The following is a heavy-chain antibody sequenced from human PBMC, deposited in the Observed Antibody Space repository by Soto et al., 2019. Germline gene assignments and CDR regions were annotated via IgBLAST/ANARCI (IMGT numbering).Heavy chain of an antibody. D-gene: IGHD2-15*01. CDR3: ARDHVVVAATFRASYYGMDV. Sequence: QVQLVESGGGVFRLGSSLGLAVAAFGFTSGSYAMNWVGQAPGRGWGWGAVISYEGGNKYYPDSVKGRFTISRDNSKNTLYLQMNSLRAEDTAVYYCARDHVVVAATFRASYYGMDVWGQGTTVTVSS. V-gene: IGHV3-30-3*01. CDR2: ISYEGGNK. CDR1: GFTSGSYA. J-gene: IGHJ6*02.